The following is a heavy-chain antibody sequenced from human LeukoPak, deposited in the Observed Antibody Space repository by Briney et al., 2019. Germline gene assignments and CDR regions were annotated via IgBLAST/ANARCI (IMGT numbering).Heavy chain of an antibody. CDR2: MYYSGSTYSGST. CDR1: GGSISNSSYY. CDR3: ARRPEHRSFV. J-gene: IGHJ6*04. D-gene: IGHD1/OR15-1a*01. Sequence: PSETLSLTCTVSGGSISNSSYYWGWIRQPPGKGLEWIGSMYYSGSTYSGSTFYNPSLKSRVTISIDTSKNQFSLKLRSMTAADTALYYCARRPEHRSFVWGKGTTVTVPS. V-gene: IGHV4-39*01.